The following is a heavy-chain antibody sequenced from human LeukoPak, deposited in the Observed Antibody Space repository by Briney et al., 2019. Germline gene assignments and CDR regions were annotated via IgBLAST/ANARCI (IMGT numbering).Heavy chain of an antibody. V-gene: IGHV4-30-4*01. J-gene: IGHJ6*02. CDR3: ARVYDFWSGLSYGMDV. D-gene: IGHD3-3*01. CDR1: GGSISSGDYY. CDR2: IYYSGST. Sequence: PSETLSLTCTVSGGSISSGDYYWSWIRQPPGKGLEWIGYIYYSGSTYYNPSLKSRVTISVDTSKNQFSLKLSSVTAADTAVYYCARVYDFWSGLSYGMDVWGQGTTVTVSS.